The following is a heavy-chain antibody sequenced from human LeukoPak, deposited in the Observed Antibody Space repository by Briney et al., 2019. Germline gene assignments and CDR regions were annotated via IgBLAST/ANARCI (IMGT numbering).Heavy chain of an antibody. CDR3: VRGSTDWNGMDV. J-gene: IGHJ6*04. V-gene: IGHV3-74*01. Sequence: GGSLRLSCAASGFTFSNHYMHWVRQAPGKGLVSVSRIDPNGRYTSYADSVKGRFTISRDNAKNTLYLQMNTLGAEDTALYYCVRGSTDWNGMDVWGEGTTVTVSS. CDR1: GFTFSNHY. D-gene: IGHD6-19*01. CDR2: IDPNGRYT.